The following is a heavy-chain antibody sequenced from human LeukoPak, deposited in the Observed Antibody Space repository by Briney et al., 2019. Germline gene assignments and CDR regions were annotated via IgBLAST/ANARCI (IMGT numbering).Heavy chain of an antibody. D-gene: IGHD6-19*01. CDR1: GYTFASYG. CDR3: ARDPAIAVAGKGYFQH. Sequence: ASVKVPCKASGYTFASYGISWVRQAPGQGLEWMGWISAYNGNTDYAQKLQGRVTMTTDTSTSTAYMDLRSLRSDDTAVYYCARDPAIAVAGKGYFQHWGQGTLVTVSS. CDR2: ISAYNGNT. V-gene: IGHV1-18*01. J-gene: IGHJ1*01.